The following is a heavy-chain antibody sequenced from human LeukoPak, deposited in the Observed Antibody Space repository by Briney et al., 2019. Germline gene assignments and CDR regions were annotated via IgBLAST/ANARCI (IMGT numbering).Heavy chain of an antibody. CDR2: INHSGST. J-gene: IGHJ3*02. Sequence: SETLSLTCTVSGGSISSVSYYWSWIRQPPGKGLEWIGEINHSGSTNYNPSLKSRVTISVDTSKNQFSLKLSSVTAADTAVYYCARGPQELAARRNSGAFDIWGQGTMVTVS. D-gene: IGHD6-6*01. V-gene: IGHV4-39*07. CDR3: ARGPQELAARRNSGAFDI. CDR1: GGSISSVSYY.